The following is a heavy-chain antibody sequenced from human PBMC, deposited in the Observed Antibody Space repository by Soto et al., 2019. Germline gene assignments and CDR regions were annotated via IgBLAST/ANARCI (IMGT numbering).Heavy chain of an antibody. D-gene: IGHD1-26*01. CDR3: AKVRELLGRYFDY. V-gene: IGHV3-30*18. CDR2: ISYDGSNK. Sequence: GGSLRLSCAASGFTFSSYGMHWVRQAPGKGLEWVAVISYDGSNKYYADSVKGRFTISRDNSKNTLYLQMNSLRAEDTAVYYCAKVRELLGRYFDYWGQGTLVTVSS. CDR1: GFTFSSYG. J-gene: IGHJ4*02.